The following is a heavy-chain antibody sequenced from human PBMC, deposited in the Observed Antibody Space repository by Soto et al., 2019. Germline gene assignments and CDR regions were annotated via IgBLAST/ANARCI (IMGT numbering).Heavy chain of an antibody. D-gene: IGHD6-19*01. CDR1: GDSVSSNTAA. CDR2: TYYRSNWRH. V-gene: IGHV6-1*01. CDR3: ARGVAGSGFDL. J-gene: IGHJ4*02. Sequence: SQNLSLTCAISGDSVSSNTAAWNWIRSSPSRGLEWLGRTYYRSNWRHDYAVSVKSRITVNPDTSKNHFSLQLNSVTPDDTAVYYCARGVAGSGFDLWGQGTLVTV.